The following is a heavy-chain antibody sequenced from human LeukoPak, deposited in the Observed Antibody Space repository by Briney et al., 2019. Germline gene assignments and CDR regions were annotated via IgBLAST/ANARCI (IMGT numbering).Heavy chain of an antibody. CDR2: ISGSGGST. CDR3: ATQTAIVVATT. J-gene: IGHJ5*02. CDR1: GFTFSSYE. Sequence: GGSLRLSCAASGFTFSSYEMSWVRQAPGKGLEWVSGISGSGGSTYYADSVKDRFIISRDNSKNTLYLQMNSLRGEDTAVYYCATQTAIVVATTWGQGTLVTVSS. D-gene: IGHD3-22*01. V-gene: IGHV3-23*01.